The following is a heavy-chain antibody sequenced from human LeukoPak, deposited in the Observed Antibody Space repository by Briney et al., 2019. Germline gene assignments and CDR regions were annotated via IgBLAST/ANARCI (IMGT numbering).Heavy chain of an antibody. D-gene: IGHD3-10*01. V-gene: IGHV5-51*01. Sequence: GESLKISCKGSGYNFPIYWIAWVRQMPGKGLEWLGIIYPGDSDTRYSPSFQGQVTISADKSISTAYLQWSSLKASDTAMYYCARHQSLWFGELRPYYYYGMDVWGQGTTVTVSS. J-gene: IGHJ6*02. CDR1: GYNFPIYW. CDR3: ARHQSLWFGELRPYYYYGMDV. CDR2: IYPGDSDT.